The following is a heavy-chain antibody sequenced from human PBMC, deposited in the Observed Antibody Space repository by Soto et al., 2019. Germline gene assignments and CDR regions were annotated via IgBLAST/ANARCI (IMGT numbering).Heavy chain of an antibody. J-gene: IGHJ4*02. CDR3: ARRWGRTFDY. D-gene: IGHD7-27*01. V-gene: IGHV4-30-2*01. Sequence: SETLSLTCAVSGGSISSGGYSWIWIRQPPGKGLEWIGYIYHSGSTYYNPSLKSRVTISVDTSKNQFSLKLSSVTAADTAVYYCARRWGRTFDYWGQGTLVTVSS. CDR1: GGSISSGGYS. CDR2: IYHSGST.